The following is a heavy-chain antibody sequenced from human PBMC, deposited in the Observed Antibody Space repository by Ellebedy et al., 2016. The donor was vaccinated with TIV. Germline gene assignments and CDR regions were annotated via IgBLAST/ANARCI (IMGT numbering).Heavy chain of an antibody. CDR3: AKEWDY. CDR2: IKQDGSQK. CDR1: GFTFGNYW. J-gene: IGHJ4*02. V-gene: IGHV3-7*03. Sequence: GGSLRLSCAASGFTFGNYWMSWVRQAPGKGLERVANIKQDGSQKYYVDSVKGRFTISRDNAKNLLFQQMNSLRAEDTAVYYCAKEWDYWGQGTLVTVSS.